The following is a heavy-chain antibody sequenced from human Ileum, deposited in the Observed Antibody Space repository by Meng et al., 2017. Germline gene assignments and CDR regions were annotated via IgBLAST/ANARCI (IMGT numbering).Heavy chain of an antibody. CDR2: MYHSGTT. J-gene: IGHJ4*02. D-gene: IGHD6-19*01. V-gene: IGHV4-4*02. Sequence: GQLQESGPGLVQPSETLYLTCSVSGASISSGNWWSWVRQSPGKGLEWIGEMYHSGTTNYNPSLKSRVTISLDTSKNQLSLKLTSVTAADTAVYYCARHIGVPGTRGFGYWGQGTLVTVSS. CDR1: GASISSGNW. CDR3: ARHIGVPGTRGFGY.